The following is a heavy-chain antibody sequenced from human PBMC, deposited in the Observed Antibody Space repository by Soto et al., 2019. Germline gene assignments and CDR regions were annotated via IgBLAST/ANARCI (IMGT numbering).Heavy chain of an antibody. V-gene: IGHV3-30*18. J-gene: IGHJ6*02. CDR1: GFTFSSYG. D-gene: IGHD3-3*01. CDR3: AKDAALRFNFYYYGMDV. Sequence: QVQLVESGGGVVQPGRSLRLSCAASGFTFSSYGMHWVRQAPGKGLEWVAVISYDGSNKYYADSVKGRFTISRDNSKNTLYLQMNRLRAEDTAVYYCAKDAALRFNFYYYGMDVWGQGTTVTVSS. CDR2: ISYDGSNK.